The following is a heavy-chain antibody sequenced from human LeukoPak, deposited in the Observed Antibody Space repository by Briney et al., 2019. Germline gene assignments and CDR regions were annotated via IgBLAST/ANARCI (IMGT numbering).Heavy chain of an antibody. D-gene: IGHD3-22*01. CDR3: ARGYNYGIYYYMDV. J-gene: IGHJ6*03. Sequence: GGSLRLSCAASGFTFSSYWMSWVRQAPGKGLEWVANIKQDGSEKYYVDSVKGRFTISRDNAKNSLYLQMNSLRAEDTAVYYCARGYNYGIYYYMDVWGKGTTVTVSS. CDR1: GFTFSSYW. V-gene: IGHV3-7*01. CDR2: IKQDGSEK.